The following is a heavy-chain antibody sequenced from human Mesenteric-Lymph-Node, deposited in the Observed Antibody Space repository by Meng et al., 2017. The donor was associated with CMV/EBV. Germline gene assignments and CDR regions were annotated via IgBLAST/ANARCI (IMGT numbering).Heavy chain of an antibody. CDR2: IYESGST. CDR3: AREGTNSYYFDY. J-gene: IGHJ4*02. CDR1: GDSISSGDSY. V-gene: IGHV4-30-4*01. Sequence: CGLSGDSISSGDSYWSWIRQPPGKGLEWIGYIYESGSTSYNPSLKSRVTISVDTSKNQFSLKVMSVTAADTAVYYCAREGTNSYYFDYWGQGTLVTVSS. D-gene: IGHD1-14*01.